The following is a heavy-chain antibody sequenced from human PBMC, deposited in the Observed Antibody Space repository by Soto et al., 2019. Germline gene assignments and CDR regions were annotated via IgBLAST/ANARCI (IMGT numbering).Heavy chain of an antibody. CDR1: GYTFNTFY. V-gene: IGHV1-46*02. CDR3: ARDPPPPDY. CDR2: INPSGGST. J-gene: IGHJ4*02. Sequence: GASVKVSCKASGYTFNTFYIHWVRQAPGQGLEWMGIINPSGGSTTYAQKFQGRVTMELRSLRSDDTAVYYCARDPPPPDYWGQGTLVTVSS.